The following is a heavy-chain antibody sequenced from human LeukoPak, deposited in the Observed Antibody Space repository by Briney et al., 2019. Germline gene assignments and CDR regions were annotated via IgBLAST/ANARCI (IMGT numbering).Heavy chain of an antibody. CDR3: ARRGNYYGSGSRNWGFDY. Sequence: GRSLRLSCAASGFTFSSHWTHWVRQAPGKGLVWVSRIKSVGSSAIYADSAKGRFTISRDNAKNTLYLQMNSLTAEDTAVHYCARRGNYYGSGSRNWGFDYWGQGTLVTVSS. V-gene: IGHV3-74*01. D-gene: IGHD3-10*01. CDR1: GFTFSSHW. J-gene: IGHJ4*02. CDR2: IKSVGSSA.